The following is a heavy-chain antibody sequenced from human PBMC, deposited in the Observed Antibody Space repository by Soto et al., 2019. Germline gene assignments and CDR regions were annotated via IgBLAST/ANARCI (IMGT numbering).Heavy chain of an antibody. CDR2: ISYDGSKK. Sequence: QVQLVESGGGVVQPGRSLRLSCAASGFTFSSYGMHWVRQAPGKGLEWVAVISYDGSKKYYADSVKGRFTISRDNSKNTLYLQMNSLRAEDTAVYYCAKEGYCSGGSCYSGDYYFDYWGQGTLVTVSS. J-gene: IGHJ4*02. D-gene: IGHD2-15*01. V-gene: IGHV3-30*18. CDR1: GFTFSSYG. CDR3: AKEGYCSGGSCYSGDYYFDY.